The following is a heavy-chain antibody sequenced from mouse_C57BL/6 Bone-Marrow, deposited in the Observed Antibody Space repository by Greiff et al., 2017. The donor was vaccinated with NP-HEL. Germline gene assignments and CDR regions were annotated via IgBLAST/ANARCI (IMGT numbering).Heavy chain of an antibody. J-gene: IGHJ3*01. D-gene: IGHD3-2*01. V-gene: IGHV1-5*01. Sequence: VQQQQSETVEERKVEEGKRDGKKSGYTFTSYWMHWVKQRPRQGLEWIGAIYPCTKDRRDNQKFKGKAKLTAVTSASTAYMELSSLTNEDSAVYYCTKTAWGFAYWGQGTLVTVSA. CDR3: TKTAWGFAY. CDR1: GYTFTSYW. CDR2: IYPCTKDR.